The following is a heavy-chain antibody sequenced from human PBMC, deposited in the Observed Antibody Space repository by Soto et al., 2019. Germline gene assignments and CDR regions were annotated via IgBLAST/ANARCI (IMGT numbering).Heavy chain of an antibody. V-gene: IGHV4-4*02. CDR1: SGSISSSNW. Sequence: TLSLTCAVSSGSISSSNWWSWVRQPPGKGLEWIGEIYHSGSTNYNPSLKSRVTISVDKSKNQFSLKLSSVTAADTAVYYCARARYVYSSSSGLDYRAQRTPVTGSS. CDR3: ARARYVYSSSSGLDY. D-gene: IGHD6-13*01. CDR2: IYHSGST. J-gene: IGHJ4*02.